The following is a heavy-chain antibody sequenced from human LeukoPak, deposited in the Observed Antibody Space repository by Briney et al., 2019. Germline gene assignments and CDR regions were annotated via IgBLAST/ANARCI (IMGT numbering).Heavy chain of an antibody. CDR3: AREEVKSFDN. CDR2: ISYDGSNK. V-gene: IGHV3-30*03. Sequence: PGRSLRLSCAASGFTFSSYGMHWVRQAPGKGLEWVAVISYDGSNKYYADSVKGRFTISRDNSKNSLYLQMNNLRVEDTAVYYCAREEVKSFDNWGQGTLVTVSS. CDR1: GFTFSSYG. J-gene: IGHJ4*02.